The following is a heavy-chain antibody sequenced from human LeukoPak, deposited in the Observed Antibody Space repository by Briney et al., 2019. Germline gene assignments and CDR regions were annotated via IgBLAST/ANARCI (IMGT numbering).Heavy chain of an antibody. Sequence: SETLSLTCTVSGGSISSYYWSWIRQPPGKGLEWIGYIYYSGTTKYNPSLKSRVTISVDTSKNQFSLKLSSVTAADTAVYYCARLDLSVVAHDYWGQGTLVTVSS. CDR2: IYYSGTT. CDR3: ARLDLSVVAHDY. CDR1: GGSISSYY. J-gene: IGHJ4*02. D-gene: IGHD2-15*01. V-gene: IGHV4-59*08.